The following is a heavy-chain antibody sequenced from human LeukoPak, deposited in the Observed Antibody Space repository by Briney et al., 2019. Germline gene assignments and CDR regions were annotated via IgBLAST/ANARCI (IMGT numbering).Heavy chain of an antibody. J-gene: IGHJ5*02. D-gene: IGHD2-2*01. Sequence: ASVKVFCKASGYTFTSYDINWVRQATGQGLEWMGWMNPNSGNTGYAQKFQGRLTMTRNTSISTAYMELSSLRSEDTAVYYCARGGVVVPAPSWFDPWGQGTLVTVSS. CDR1: GYTFTSYD. CDR2: MNPNSGNT. CDR3: ARGGVVVPAPSWFDP. V-gene: IGHV1-8*01.